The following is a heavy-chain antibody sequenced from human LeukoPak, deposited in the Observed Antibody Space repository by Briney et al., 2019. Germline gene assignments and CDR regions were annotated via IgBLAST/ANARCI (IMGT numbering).Heavy chain of an antibody. Sequence: SETLSLTCTVSGGSISSSSYYWGWIRQPPGKGLEWIGRIYSSGSTYYNPSLKSRVPISVDTSKNQFSLKLSSVTAADTAVYYCAGVAREQRSIQHWGQGKLVTVSS. V-gene: IGHV4-39*01. J-gene: IGHJ1*01. D-gene: IGHD6-25*01. CDR2: IYSSGST. CDR3: AGVAREQRSIQH. CDR1: GGSISSSSYY.